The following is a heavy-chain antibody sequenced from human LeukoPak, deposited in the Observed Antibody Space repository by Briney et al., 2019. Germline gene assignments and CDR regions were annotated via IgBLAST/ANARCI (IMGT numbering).Heavy chain of an antibody. CDR1: GFTVSTYA. D-gene: IGHD3-10*01. J-gene: IGHJ4*02. CDR2: INRSGGRT. CDR3: AKDYHSSGTYHDY. Sequence: QSGGSLRLSCAASGFTVSTYAMSWVRQAPGKGLEWVSGINRSGGRTYNADSVKGRFTISSDDSKNMLYLQMNNLRAEGTAVYYCAKDYHSSGTYHDYWGQGTLVTVSS. V-gene: IGHV3-23*01.